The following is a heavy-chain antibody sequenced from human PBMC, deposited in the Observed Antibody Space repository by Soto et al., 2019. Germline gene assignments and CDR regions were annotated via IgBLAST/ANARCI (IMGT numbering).Heavy chain of an antibody. Sequence: SETLSLTCTVSGGSISSSSYYWGWIRQPPGKGLEWIGSIYYSGSTYYNPSLKSRVTISVDTSKNQFSLKLSSVTAADTAVYYCARQGLSGYYYMHYYYGMDVWGQGTTVTVSS. CDR3: ARQGLSGYYYMHYYYGMDV. CDR2: IYYSGST. J-gene: IGHJ6*02. CDR1: GGSISSSSYY. V-gene: IGHV4-39*01. D-gene: IGHD3-22*01.